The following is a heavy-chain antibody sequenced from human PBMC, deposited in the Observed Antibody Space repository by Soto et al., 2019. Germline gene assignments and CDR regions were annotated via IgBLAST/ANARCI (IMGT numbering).Heavy chain of an antibody. V-gene: IGHV3-23*01. CDR2: ISGSGGST. D-gene: IGHD4-17*01. CDR1: GFTFSSYA. J-gene: IGHJ4*02. CDR3: TKDRGFYGYNSFDY. Sequence: GGSLRLSCAASGFTFSSYAMSWVRQAPGKGLEWVSGISGSGGSTYYADSVKGRFTISRDNSKNTLYLQMNSLRVEDTAVYYCTKDRGFYGYNSFDYWGQGTLVTVSS.